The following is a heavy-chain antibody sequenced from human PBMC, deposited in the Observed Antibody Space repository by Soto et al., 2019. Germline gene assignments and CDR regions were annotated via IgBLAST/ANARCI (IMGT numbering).Heavy chain of an antibody. CDR3: ARIGSGSYYKPWFDP. V-gene: IGHV4-30-2*01. CDR2: MYHSGST. J-gene: IGHJ5*02. CDR1: GGSISSGGYS. D-gene: IGHD3-10*01. Sequence: PSETLSLTCAVSGGSISSGGYSWSWIRQPPGKGLEWIGYMYHSGSTNYNPSLKSRVTISVDKSKNQFSLKLSSVTAADTAVYYCARIGSGSYYKPWFDPWGQGTLVTVSS.